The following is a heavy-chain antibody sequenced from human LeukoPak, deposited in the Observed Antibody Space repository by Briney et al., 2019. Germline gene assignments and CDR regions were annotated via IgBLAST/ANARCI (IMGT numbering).Heavy chain of an antibody. V-gene: IGHV3-74*01. D-gene: IGHD6-13*01. CDR3: DRSIAAAGTD. Sequence: PGGSLRHSCAASGFTFSSCWMHWVRRAPGKGLVWVSRINSDGSSTSYADFVKGRFTISRDNAKNTLYLQMNSLRAEDTAVYYCDRSIAAAGTDWGQGTLVTVSS. CDR2: INSDGSST. CDR1: GFTFSSCW. J-gene: IGHJ4*02.